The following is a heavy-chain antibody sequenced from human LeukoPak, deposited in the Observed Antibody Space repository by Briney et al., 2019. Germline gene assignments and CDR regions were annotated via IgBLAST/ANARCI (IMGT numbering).Heavy chain of an antibody. Sequence: SETLSLTCAVYGGSFNGYYWSWIRQPPGKGLEWIGEINRSGSTNYNPSLKSRVTISVDTSKNQFSLKLSSVTAADTAVYYCARGYNWNYGETYYYYYGMDVWGQGTTVTVSS. CDR3: ARGYNWNYGETYYYYYGMDV. CDR2: INRSGST. J-gene: IGHJ6*02. CDR1: GGSFNGYY. D-gene: IGHD1-7*01. V-gene: IGHV4-34*01.